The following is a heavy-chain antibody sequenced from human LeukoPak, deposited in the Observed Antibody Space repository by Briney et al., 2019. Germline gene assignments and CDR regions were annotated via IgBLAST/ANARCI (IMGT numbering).Heavy chain of an antibody. CDR1: GGTFSSYA. D-gene: IGHD3-3*02. CDR2: IIPIFGTA. Sequence: SVKVSCKASGGTFSSYAISWVRQAPGQGLEWMGGIIPIFGTANYAQKFQGRVTITADESTSTAYMELSSLRSEDTAVYYCARDTRPFAGFDPWGQGTLVTVSS. CDR3: ARDTRPFAGFDP. J-gene: IGHJ5*02. V-gene: IGHV1-69*13.